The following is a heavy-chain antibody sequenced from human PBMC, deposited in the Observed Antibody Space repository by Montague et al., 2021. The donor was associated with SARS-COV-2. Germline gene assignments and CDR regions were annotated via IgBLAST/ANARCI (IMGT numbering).Heavy chain of an antibody. CDR3: ARRGLGYCSSTSCQNAFDI. Sequence: SGSTNYNPSLKSRVTISVDTSKNQFSLKLSSVTAADTAVYYCARRGLGYCSSTSCQNAFDIWGQGKRVTVYS. D-gene: IGHD2-2*01. V-gene: IGHV4-59*08. J-gene: IGHJ3*02. CDR2: SGST.